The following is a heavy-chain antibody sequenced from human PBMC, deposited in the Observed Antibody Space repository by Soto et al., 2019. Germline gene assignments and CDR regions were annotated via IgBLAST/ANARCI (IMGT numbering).Heavy chain of an antibody. V-gene: IGHV1-3*01. J-gene: IGHJ3*02. D-gene: IGHD6-13*01. Sequence: ASVKVSCKASGYTFTSYAMHWVRQAPGQRLEWMGWINAGNGNRKYSQKFQGRVTITRDTSAGTAYMELSSLRAEDTAVYYCARDDIIAAAGTSAFDIWGQGTMVTVSS. CDR1: GYTFTSYA. CDR3: ARDDIIAAAGTSAFDI. CDR2: INAGNGNR.